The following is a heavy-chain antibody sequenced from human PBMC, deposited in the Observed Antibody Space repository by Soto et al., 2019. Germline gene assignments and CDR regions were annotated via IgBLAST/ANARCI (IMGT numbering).Heavy chain of an antibody. Sequence: GASVKVSCKASGGTFSSYAISWVRQAPGQGLEWMGGIIPIFGTANYAQKFQGRVTITADESTSTAYMELSSLRSEDTAVYYCARDGLPGDLNYYYGMDVWGQGTTVTVSS. J-gene: IGHJ6*02. CDR1: GGTFSSYA. CDR2: IIPIFGTA. V-gene: IGHV1-69*13. CDR3: ARDGLPGDLNYYYGMDV. D-gene: IGHD7-27*01.